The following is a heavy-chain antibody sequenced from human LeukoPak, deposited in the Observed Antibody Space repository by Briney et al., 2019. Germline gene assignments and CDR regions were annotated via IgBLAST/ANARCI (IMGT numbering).Heavy chain of an antibody. CDR3: AKEGTVSTSFDY. V-gene: IGHV3-23*01. Sequence: PGGSLRLSCAASGFTFSSYAMNWVRQAPGKGLEWVSDISGGGGGTYYADSVKGRFTISRGNSKNTLYLQMNNLRVEDTALYYCAKEGTVSTSFDYWGQGTLVTVSS. D-gene: IGHD4-11*01. CDR1: GFTFSSYA. CDR2: ISGGGGGT. J-gene: IGHJ4*02.